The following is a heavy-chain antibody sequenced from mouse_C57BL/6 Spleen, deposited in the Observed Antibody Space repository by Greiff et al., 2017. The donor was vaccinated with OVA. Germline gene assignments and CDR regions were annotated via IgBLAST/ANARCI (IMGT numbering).Heavy chain of an antibody. CDR2: ISSGGDYI. Sequence: EVKLLESGEGLVKPGGSLKLSCAASGFTFSSYAMSWVRQTPEKRLEWVAYISSGGDYIYYADTVKGRFTISRDNARNTLYLQMCSLKSEDTAMYYCTRGFGYDAGYAMDYWGQGTSVTVSS. V-gene: IGHV5-9-1*02. CDR1: GFTFSSYA. CDR3: TRGFGYDAGYAMDY. D-gene: IGHD2-2*01. J-gene: IGHJ4*01.